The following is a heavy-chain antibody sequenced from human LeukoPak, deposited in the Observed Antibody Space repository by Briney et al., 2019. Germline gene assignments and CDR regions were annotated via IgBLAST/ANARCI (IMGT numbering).Heavy chain of an antibody. V-gene: IGHV1-69*05. J-gene: IGHJ3*02. CDR1: GGTFSSSA. CDR3: ARDGEYSRSSGAFDI. Sequence: GASVKVSCKASGGTFSSSAIIWVRQAPGQGLEWMGGIIPIFGTANYAQKFQGRVTTTTDESTSTAYMELSSLRSEDTAVYYCARDGEYSRSSGAFDIWGQGKMVTVSS. CDR2: IIPIFGTA. D-gene: IGHD6-6*01.